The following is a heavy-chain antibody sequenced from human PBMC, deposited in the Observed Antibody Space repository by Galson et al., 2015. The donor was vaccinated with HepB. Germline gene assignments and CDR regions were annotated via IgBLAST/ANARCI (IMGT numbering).Heavy chain of an antibody. J-gene: IGHJ5*02. Sequence: ETLSLTCTVSGGSISSYYWSWIRQPAGKGLEWIGRIYTSGSTNYTPSLKSRVTMSVDTSKNQFSLKLSSVTAADTAVYYCARGSGSYYNFAWFDPWGQGTLVTVSS. CDR2: IYTSGST. CDR3: ARGSGSYYNFAWFDP. V-gene: IGHV4-4*07. CDR1: GGSISSYY. D-gene: IGHD3-10*01.